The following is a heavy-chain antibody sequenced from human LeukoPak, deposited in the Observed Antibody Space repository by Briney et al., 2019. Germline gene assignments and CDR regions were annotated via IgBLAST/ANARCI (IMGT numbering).Heavy chain of an antibody. CDR1: VYTFTTYY. CDR2: INPFGGST. CDR3: ARDPSGSWQWFDY. J-gene: IGHJ4*02. Sequence: ASVKVSCKTSVYTFTTYYMHWVRQAPGQGLEWMGVINPFGGSTSYAPKFQGRVTMTRDTSTNTVYMELSSLRSDDTALYYCARDPSGSWQWFDYWGQGTLVTVSS. D-gene: IGHD1-26*01. V-gene: IGHV1-46*01.